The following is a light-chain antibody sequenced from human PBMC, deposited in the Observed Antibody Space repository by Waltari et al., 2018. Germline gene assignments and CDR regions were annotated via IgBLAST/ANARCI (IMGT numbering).Light chain of an antibody. J-gene: IGLJ2*01. CDR2: NTD. V-gene: IGLV8-61*01. CDR3: MLYLGSGISL. CDR1: SDSVSTTTY. Sequence: TVVTQELSLSVSPGGTVTLTCGLSSDSVSTTTYPSWYQQTPGQTPRTLIYNTDIRPSGVPDRFSGSILGSKAALTITGAQADDGSDYYCMLYLGSGISLFGGGTRLTVL.